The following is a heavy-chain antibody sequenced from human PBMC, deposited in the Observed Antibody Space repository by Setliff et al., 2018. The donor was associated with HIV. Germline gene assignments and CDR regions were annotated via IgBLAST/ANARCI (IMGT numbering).Heavy chain of an antibody. CDR3: ARVPPEYSSSSQAFDI. D-gene: IGHD6-6*01. V-gene: IGHV4-59*11. CDR2: IYTTGTT. Sequence: PSETLSLTCTVSVSSISGHFWAWIRQPPGKGLELICYIYTTGTTTYNPSLTSRVTISVDTSKNKFSLKMRSVTAADKSVYYCARVPPEYSSSSQAFDIWGQGTKVTVSS. J-gene: IGHJ3*02. CDR1: VSSISGHF.